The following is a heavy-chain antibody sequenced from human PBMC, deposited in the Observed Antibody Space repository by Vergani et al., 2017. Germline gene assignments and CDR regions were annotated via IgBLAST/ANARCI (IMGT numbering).Heavy chain of an antibody. CDR2: IGNSGVTT. J-gene: IGHJ4*02. D-gene: IGHD1-26*01. CDR3: AKRRATGSRELDY. CDR1: GFTFSDYA. V-gene: IGHV3-23*01. Sequence: EVQLLESGGGLVQPGGSLRLSCAASGFTFSDYAMNWVRQAPGKGLEWVSSIGNSGVTTFYADSVKSRFTISRDNSKNTLYLQMNSLRGDDTAVYYCAKRRATGSRELDYWGQGTLVTVSS.